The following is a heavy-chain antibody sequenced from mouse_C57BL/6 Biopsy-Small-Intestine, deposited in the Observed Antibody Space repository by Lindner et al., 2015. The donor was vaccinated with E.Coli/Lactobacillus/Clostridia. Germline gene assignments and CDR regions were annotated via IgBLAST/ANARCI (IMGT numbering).Heavy chain of an antibody. Sequence: VQLQESGPELVKPGASVKISCKASGYAFSSSWMNWVKQRPGKGLEWIGRIYPGDGDTNYNGKFKGEATLTADKSSSTAYMQLSSLTSEDSAVYFCARRDWGFDYWGQGTTLTVSS. CDR2: IYPGDGDT. V-gene: IGHV1-82*01. D-gene: IGHD4-1*01. CDR1: GYAFSSSW. CDR3: ARRDWGFDY. J-gene: IGHJ2*01.